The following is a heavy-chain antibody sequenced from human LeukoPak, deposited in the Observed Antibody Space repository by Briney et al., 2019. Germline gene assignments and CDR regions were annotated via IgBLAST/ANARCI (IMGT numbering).Heavy chain of an antibody. CDR1: GFTFSSYA. CDR2: ISGSGGST. V-gene: IGHV3-23*01. CDR3: AKGVDTAMAPPEGY. D-gene: IGHD5-18*01. J-gene: IGHJ4*02. Sequence: GGSLRLSCAASGFTFSSYAMSWVRQAPGKGLEWVSAISGSGGSTYYADSVKGRYTISRDNSKNTLYLQMNSLRAEDTAVYYCAKGVDTAMAPPEGYWGQGTLVTVSS.